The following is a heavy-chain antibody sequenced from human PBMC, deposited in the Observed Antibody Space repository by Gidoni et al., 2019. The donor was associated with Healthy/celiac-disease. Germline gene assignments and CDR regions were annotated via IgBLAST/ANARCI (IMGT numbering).Heavy chain of an antibody. V-gene: IGHV3-48*02. Sequence: EVQLVESGGGLVQPGGSLRLSCAASGFTFSSYSMNWVRQAPGKGLEWVSYISSSSSTIYYADSVKGRFTISRDNAKNSLYLQMNSLRDEDTAVYYCARDSSVLRFLEWSPPGYDAFDIWGQGTMVTVSS. D-gene: IGHD3-3*01. J-gene: IGHJ3*02. CDR2: ISSSSSTI. CDR3: ARDSSVLRFLEWSPPGYDAFDI. CDR1: GFTFSSYS.